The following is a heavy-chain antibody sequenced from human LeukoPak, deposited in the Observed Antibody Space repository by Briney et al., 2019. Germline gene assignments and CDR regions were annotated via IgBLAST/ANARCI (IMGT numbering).Heavy chain of an antibody. Sequence: SETLSLTCTVSGGSISSYYWSWIRQPPGKGLEWIGYIYYSGSTNYNPSLKSRVTISVDTSKNQFSLKLSSVTAADTAVYYCARGTYYYDSSGSDAFDIWGQGTMVTVSS. J-gene: IGHJ3*02. CDR3: ARGTYYYDSSGSDAFDI. CDR2: IYYSGST. V-gene: IGHV4-59*01. D-gene: IGHD3-22*01. CDR1: GGSISSYY.